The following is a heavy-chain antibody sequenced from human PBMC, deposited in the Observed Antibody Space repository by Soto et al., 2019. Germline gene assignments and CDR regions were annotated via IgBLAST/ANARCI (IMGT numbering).Heavy chain of an antibody. CDR2: IIPIFGTA. Sequence: SVKVSCKASGGTFSSYAISWVRQAPGQGLEWMGGIIPIFGTANYAQKFQGRVAITADESTSTAYMELSSLRSEDTAVYYCARERNYSGSYSAFDIWGQGTMVTVSS. V-gene: IGHV1-69*13. D-gene: IGHD1-26*01. J-gene: IGHJ3*02. CDR3: ARERNYSGSYSAFDI. CDR1: GGTFSSYA.